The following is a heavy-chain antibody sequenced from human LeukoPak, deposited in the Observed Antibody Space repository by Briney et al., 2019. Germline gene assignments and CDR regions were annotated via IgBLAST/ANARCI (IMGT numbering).Heavy chain of an antibody. V-gene: IGHV4-34*01. CDR1: GGSFSGYY. CDR2: INHSGST. J-gene: IGHJ5*02. CDR3: ARGHSSDGTDP. D-gene: IGHD6-19*01. Sequence: SETLSLTCAVYGGSFSGYYWSWIRQPPGKRLEWIGEINHSGSTNYNPSLKSRVTISVDTSKNQFSLKLSSVTAADTAVYYCARGHSSDGTDPWGQGTLVTVSS.